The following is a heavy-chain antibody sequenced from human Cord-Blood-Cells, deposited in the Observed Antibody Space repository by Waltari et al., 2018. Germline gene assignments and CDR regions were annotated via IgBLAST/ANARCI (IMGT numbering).Heavy chain of an antibody. D-gene: IGHD3-3*01. CDR2: IYYSGST. CDR1: DGPTSTNSHY. CDR3: ARNRKHTYYDCWGGYSFDY. J-gene: IGHJ4*02. Sequence: QLRLQTSRPRLVKPSEYQPLTCTVSDGPTSTNSHYLCCTRQPPGKGVEVIGSIYYSGSTSYHPSLKIRITISVDTAKNQFSLKLSSVTAADTAVYYCARNRKHTYYDCWGGYSFDYWGQGTLGTVSA. V-gene: IGHV4-39*01.